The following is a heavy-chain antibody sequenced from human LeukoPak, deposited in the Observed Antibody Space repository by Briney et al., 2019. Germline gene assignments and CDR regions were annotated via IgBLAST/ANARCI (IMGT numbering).Heavy chain of an antibody. D-gene: IGHD6-19*01. CDR1: GGTFTRYA. J-gene: IGHJ4*02. V-gene: IGHV1-69*05. CDR3: ARGAVVAGTNSFDY. CDR2: IIPIFGTA. Sequence: SSVKVSCKASGGTFTRYAISWVRQAPGQGVEGMGGIIPIFGTANYAQKFQGRVTITTDETKSTAYMEQSRLRSEDTAVYYCARGAVVAGTNSFDYWGQGTLVTVSS.